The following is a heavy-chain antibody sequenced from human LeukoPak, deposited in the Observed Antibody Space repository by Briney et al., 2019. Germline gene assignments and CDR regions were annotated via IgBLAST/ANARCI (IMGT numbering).Heavy chain of an antibody. CDR3: ARGYPYDSGDPHDY. J-gene: IGHJ4*02. V-gene: IGHV4-59*12. Sequence: SETLSLTCTVSVGSLSSYYWSWIREPPGKGVEWIGYIYYSVSTNYNPSPTSRVTISVDTSKNQFSLTLSSVTAADTAVYYCARGYPYDSGDPHDYWGQGTMVTVSS. D-gene: IGHD4-17*01. CDR1: VGSLSSYY. CDR2: IYYSVST.